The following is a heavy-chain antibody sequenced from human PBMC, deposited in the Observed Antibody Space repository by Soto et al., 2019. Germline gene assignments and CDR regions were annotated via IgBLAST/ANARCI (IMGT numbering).Heavy chain of an antibody. Sequence: GGSLRLSCAASGFIFSHYWMNWVRQAPGKGLEWVSNLNEDGSQTYYVDSVKGRFTISRDNAKNSLYLQMNSLRAEDTAVYYCARDIAVAANWFGPWGQGTLVTVSS. CDR1: GFIFSHYW. CDR3: ARDIAVAANWFGP. D-gene: IGHD6-19*01. J-gene: IGHJ5*02. CDR2: LNEDGSQT. V-gene: IGHV3-7*01.